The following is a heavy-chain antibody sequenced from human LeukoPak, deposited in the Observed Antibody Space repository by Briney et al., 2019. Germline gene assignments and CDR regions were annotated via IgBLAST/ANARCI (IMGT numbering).Heavy chain of an antibody. CDR1: GFTFSSYS. D-gene: IGHD6-19*01. CDR3: ASHLRSGWYSYDY. Sequence: PGGSLRLSCAASGFTFSSYSMNWVRPAPGKGLEWVSSTSSSSSYIYYADSVKGRFTISRDNAKNSLYLQMNSLRAEDTAVYYCASHLRSGWYSYDYWGQGTLVTVSS. V-gene: IGHV3-21*01. J-gene: IGHJ4*02. CDR2: TSSSSSYI.